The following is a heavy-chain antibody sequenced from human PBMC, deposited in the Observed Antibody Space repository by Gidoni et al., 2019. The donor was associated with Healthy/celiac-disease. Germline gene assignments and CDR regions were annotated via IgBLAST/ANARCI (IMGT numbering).Heavy chain of an antibody. V-gene: IGHV2-5*02. CDR2: MSWDDAK. CDR3: AHRGGGLLCFVYFAY. CDR1: GVSLSTSGVG. Sequence: ITLKESGPTLVKPTQALTLACTVYGVSLSTSGVGVGWIRQPPGKALEWLALMSWDDAKRDSPSLKSTLTITKDTSNNQVVLTMTTMDPVDTSTYYFAHRGGGLLCFVYFAYWGQGTLVTVSS. J-gene: IGHJ4*02. D-gene: IGHD3-10*01.